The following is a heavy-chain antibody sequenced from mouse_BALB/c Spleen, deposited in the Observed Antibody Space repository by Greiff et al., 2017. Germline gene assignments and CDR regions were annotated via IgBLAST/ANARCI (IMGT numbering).Heavy chain of an antibody. D-gene: IGHD2-4*01. V-gene: IGHV14-3*02. CDR3: ARNYDYDVPAY. J-gene: IGHJ2*01. Sequence: EVQLQQSGAKLVKPGASVKLSCTASGFNIKDTYMHWVKQRPEQGLEWIGRIDPANGNTKYDPKFQGKATITADTSSNTAYLQLSSLTSEDTAVYYCARNYDYDVPAYWGQGTTLTVSS. CDR1: GFNIKDTY. CDR2: IDPANGNT.